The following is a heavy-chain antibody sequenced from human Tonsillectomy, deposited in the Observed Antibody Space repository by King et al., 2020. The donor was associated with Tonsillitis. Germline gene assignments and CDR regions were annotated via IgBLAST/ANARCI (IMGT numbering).Heavy chain of an antibody. Sequence: QLQESGPGLVKPSQTLSLTCAVSGGSISSGGYSWSWIRQPPGKGLEWIGYIYYSGSTYYNPSLKSRVTISVDTPKNQFSLKLSSVTAADTAVYYCARGARGYYYDSSGYYYWFDPWGQGTLVPVSS. CDR3: ARGARGYYYDSSGYYYWFDP. V-gene: IGHV4-30-4*07. CDR2: IYYSGST. CDR1: GGSISSGGYS. D-gene: IGHD3-22*01. J-gene: IGHJ5*02.